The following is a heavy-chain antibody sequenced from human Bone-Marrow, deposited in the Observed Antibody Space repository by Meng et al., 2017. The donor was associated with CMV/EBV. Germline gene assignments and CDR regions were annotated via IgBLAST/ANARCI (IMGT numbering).Heavy chain of an antibody. CDR1: GVTFSSCA. D-gene: IGHD3-3*01. CDR2: IYYSGST. J-gene: IGHJ6*02. V-gene: IGHV4-59*01. CDR3: ARVGRRRATIFGVVIDPSYGMDV. Sequence: GSLRLSCAASGVTFSSCAMSWIRQPPGKGLEWIGYIYYSGSTNYNPSLKSRVTISVDTSKNQFSLKLSSVTAADTAVYYWARVGRRRATIFGVVIDPSYGMDVWGQGTTVTVSS.